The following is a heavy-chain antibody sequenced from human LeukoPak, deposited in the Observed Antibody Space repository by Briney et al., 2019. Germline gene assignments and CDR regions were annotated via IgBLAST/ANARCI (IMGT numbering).Heavy chain of an antibody. CDR2: ISSNGGST. CDR1: GFTFSSYA. Sequence: GGSLRLSCSASGFTFSSYAMHWVRQAPGKGLEYVSAISSNGGSTYYADSVKGRFTISRDNSKDTLYLQMSSLRAEETAVYYCVKDRQSIPMVRGVGDAFDIWGQGTMVTVSS. D-gene: IGHD3-10*01. V-gene: IGHV3-64D*09. CDR3: VKDRQSIPMVRGVGDAFDI. J-gene: IGHJ3*02.